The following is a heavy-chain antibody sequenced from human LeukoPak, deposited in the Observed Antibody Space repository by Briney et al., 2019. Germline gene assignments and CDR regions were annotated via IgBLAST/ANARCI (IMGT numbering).Heavy chain of an antibody. J-gene: IGHJ4*02. CDR2: ISDRGANT. V-gene: IGHV3-23*01. CDR1: GFTFNNYA. CDR3: AKTGGSGSYYSALDY. D-gene: IGHD3-10*01. Sequence: GGSLRLSCVASGFTFNNYAMSWVRQAPRKGLEWVSVISDRGANTFYADSVKGRVTISKDFSKNTLFLQMTSQRAEDTAVYYCAKTGGSGSYYSALDYWGQGTLVTVSS.